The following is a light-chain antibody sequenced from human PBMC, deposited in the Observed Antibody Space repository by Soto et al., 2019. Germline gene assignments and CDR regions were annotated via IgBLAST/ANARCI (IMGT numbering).Light chain of an antibody. CDR2: GIS. Sequence: EIVLTQSLGTLSLSPGEGAGLXLMTSHTISSSYLAWYQQKPGQAPRLLMYGISRRATGIPDRFSGSGSGTDFTLTITRLEPEDFAVYYCQQYVTSSPRTFGQGTKVDIK. J-gene: IGKJ1*01. CDR1: HTISSSY. CDR3: QQYVTSSPRT. V-gene: IGKV3-20*01.